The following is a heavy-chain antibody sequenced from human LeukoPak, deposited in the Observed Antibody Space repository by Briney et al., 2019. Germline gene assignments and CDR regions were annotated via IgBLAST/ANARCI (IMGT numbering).Heavy chain of an antibody. J-gene: IGHJ6*02. D-gene: IGHD6-13*01. Sequence: GGSLRLSCAASGFTLSSNYMSWVRQAPGKGLEWVSVIYSGGSTYYTDSVKGRFTISRENSKNTLYLQMNSLRAEETAVYYCATQSSWPYYYYGMDAWGQGTTVTVSS. CDR1: GFTLSSNY. CDR2: IYSGGST. V-gene: IGHV3-66*01. CDR3: ATQSSWPYYYYGMDA.